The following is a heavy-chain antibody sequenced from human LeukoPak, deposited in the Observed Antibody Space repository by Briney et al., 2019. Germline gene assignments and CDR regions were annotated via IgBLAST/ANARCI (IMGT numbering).Heavy chain of an antibody. J-gene: IGHJ4*02. Sequence: PGNSLRLSCAASGFTFSSSGMHWVRQAPGKGLEWVAVIWYDGSNRYYADPVKGRFTVSRDNSKNTLYLQMNSLRAEDTAVYYCARIDYSAAGPGYFDYWGQGTLVTVSS. CDR2: IWYDGSNR. CDR3: ARIDYSAAGPGYFDY. CDR1: GFTFSSSG. D-gene: IGHD6-13*01. V-gene: IGHV3-33*01.